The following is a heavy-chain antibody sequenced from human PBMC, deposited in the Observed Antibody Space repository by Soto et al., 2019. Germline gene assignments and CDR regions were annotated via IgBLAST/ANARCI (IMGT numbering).Heavy chain of an antibody. J-gene: IGHJ6*02. CDR3: ARASGSYYADYYYYYGMDV. V-gene: IGHV6-1*01. Sequence: HSQTLSLTCAISGDSVSSNSAAWNWIRQSPSRGLEWLGRTYYRSKWYNDYAVSVKSRITINPDTSKNQFSLQLNSVTPEDTAVYYCARASGSYYADYYYYYGMDVWGQGTTVTVSS. D-gene: IGHD1-26*01. CDR2: TYYRSKWYN. CDR1: GDSVSSNSAA.